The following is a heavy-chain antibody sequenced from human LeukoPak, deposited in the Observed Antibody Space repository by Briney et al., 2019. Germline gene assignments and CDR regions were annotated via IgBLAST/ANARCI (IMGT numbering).Heavy chain of an antibody. CDR1: GYTFNGYY. D-gene: IGHD2-15*01. J-gene: IGHJ3*02. CDR3: ARTEDIVVVVAAIGADAFDI. Sequence: ASVKVSCKASGYTFNGYYMHWVRQAPGQGLAWMGWINPNSGGTNYAQKFQGRVTMTRDTSISTAYMELSRLRSDDTAVYYCARTEDIVVVVAAIGADAFDIWGQGTMVTVSS. CDR2: INPNSGGT. V-gene: IGHV1-2*02.